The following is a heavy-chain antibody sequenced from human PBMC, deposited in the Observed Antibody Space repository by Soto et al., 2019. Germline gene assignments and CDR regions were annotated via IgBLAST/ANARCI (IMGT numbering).Heavy chain of an antibody. Sequence: GSLRLSCAASGFTFSSYAMSLVRQAPGKELEWVSAISGSGGSTYYADSVKGRFTISRDNSKNTLYLQMNSLRAEDTAVYYCAKKGYSSSWYDLGYYYYYYGMDVWGQGTAVTVSS. CDR2: ISGSGGST. J-gene: IGHJ6*02. V-gene: IGHV3-23*01. CDR3: AKKGYSSSWYDLGYYYYYYGMDV. D-gene: IGHD6-13*01. CDR1: GFTFSSYA.